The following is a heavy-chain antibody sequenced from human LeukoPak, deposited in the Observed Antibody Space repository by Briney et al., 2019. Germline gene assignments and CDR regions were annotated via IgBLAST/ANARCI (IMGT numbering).Heavy chain of an antibody. D-gene: IGHD3-10*01. CDR1: GYTFTGYY. CDR3: ARDRGSSITMVRGAGNWFDP. J-gene: IGHJ5*02. V-gene: IGHV1-2*02. Sequence: GASVKVSCKASGYTFTGYYMHWVRQAPGQGLEWLGWINPNSGGTNYAQKFQGRVTMTRDTSISTAYMELSRLRSDDTAVYYCARDRGSSITMVRGAGNWFDPWGQGTLVTVSS. CDR2: INPNSGGT.